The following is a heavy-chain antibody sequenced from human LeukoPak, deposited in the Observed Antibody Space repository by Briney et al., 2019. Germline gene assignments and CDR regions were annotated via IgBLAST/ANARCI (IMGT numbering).Heavy chain of an antibody. D-gene: IGHD5-24*01. CDR1: GGSISSYY. CDR2: ISYSGST. Sequence: PSETLSLTCTVSGGSISSYYWSWIRQPPGKGLEWIGYISYSGSTNYNPSLKSRVTISVDTSKNQFSLKLSSVTAADTAVYYCARGGGLMATLFDYWGQGTLVTVSS. J-gene: IGHJ4*02. V-gene: IGHV4-59*01. CDR3: ARGGGLMATLFDY.